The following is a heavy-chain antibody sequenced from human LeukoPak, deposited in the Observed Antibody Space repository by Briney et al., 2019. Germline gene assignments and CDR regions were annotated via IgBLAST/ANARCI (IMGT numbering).Heavy chain of an antibody. Sequence: GPSLSPSCAASGFTFSIYDTHWVSQATGKGLEWVSGIGTAVDIYYPGSVKGRYTIPRENPKNSLYLQMNSLRAGDTAGYYCARDRGRYYMDVWGKGTTVTISS. V-gene: IGHV3-13*01. CDR2: IGTAVDI. CDR1: GFTFSIYD. CDR3: ARDRGRYYMDV. J-gene: IGHJ6*03. D-gene: IGHD6-25*01.